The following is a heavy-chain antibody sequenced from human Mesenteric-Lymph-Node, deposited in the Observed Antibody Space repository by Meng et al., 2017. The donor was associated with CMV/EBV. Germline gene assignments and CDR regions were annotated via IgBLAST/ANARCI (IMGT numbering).Heavy chain of an antibody. CDR1: GVTFSTYS. D-gene: IGHD1-1*01. V-gene: IGHV3-21*01. CDR3: ARLEEFDY. J-gene: IGHJ4*02. CDR2: ISSSASYI. Sequence: LRLSCAASGVTFSTYSINWVRQAPGKGLEWVSFISSSASYIYYADSVKGRFTISRDNAKNSVFLQMNSLRAEDTAVYYCARLEEFDYWGRGTLVTVSS.